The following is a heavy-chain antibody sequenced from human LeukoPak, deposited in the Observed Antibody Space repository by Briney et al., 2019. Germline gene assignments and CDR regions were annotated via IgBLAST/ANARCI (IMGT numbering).Heavy chain of an antibody. Sequence: GGSLRLSCAASGFTFSSYSMNWVRQAPGKGLEWVSYISSSSSTIYYADSVKGRFTISRDNAKNSLYLQMNSLRAEDTAVYYCARTPDGMVSGYYYYWGQGTLVTVSS. CDR2: ISSSSSTI. V-gene: IGHV3-48*04. CDR1: GFTFSSYS. CDR3: ARTPDGMVSGYYYY. J-gene: IGHJ4*02. D-gene: IGHD3-22*01.